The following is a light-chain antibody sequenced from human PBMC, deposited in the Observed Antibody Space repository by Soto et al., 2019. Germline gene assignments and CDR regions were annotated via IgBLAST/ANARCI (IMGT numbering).Light chain of an antibody. CDR3: QKYGTS. Sequence: EIVLTPSPGTLSLSPVERATLSCRASQSVSSSYLAWYQQKPGQAPRLLIYGASSRATGIPDRFSGSGSGTDFTLTISRLEPEDFAVYYCQKYGTSFGGGTKVDIK. CDR2: GAS. J-gene: IGKJ4*01. CDR1: QSVSSSY. V-gene: IGKV3-20*01.